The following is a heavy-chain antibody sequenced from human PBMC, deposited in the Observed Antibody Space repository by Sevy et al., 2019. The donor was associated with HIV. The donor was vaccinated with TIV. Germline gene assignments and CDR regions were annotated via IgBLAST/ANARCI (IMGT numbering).Heavy chain of an antibody. CDR1: GFTFSSYA. J-gene: IGHJ4*02. CDR2: ISYDGRNK. D-gene: IGHD6-13*01. CDR3: ARGPVPIAAAGTYFDY. V-gene: IGHV3-30*04. Sequence: GGSLRLSCAASGFTFSSYAMYWVRQAPGNGLEWVAVISYDGRNKYYADSVKGRFTTSRDNSKNTMYLQMNSLVAEDTAMYYCARGPVPIAAAGTYFDYWGQATLVTVSS.